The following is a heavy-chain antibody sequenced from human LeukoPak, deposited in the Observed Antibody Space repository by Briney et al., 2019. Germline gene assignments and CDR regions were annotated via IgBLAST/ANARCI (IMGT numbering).Heavy chain of an antibody. V-gene: IGHV3-30-3*01. CDR2: ISYDGSNK. Sequence: GWSLSLSCAASGFTFTSYAMHWVRQAPAKGLEWVAVISYDGSNKYYADSVKGRSTISRDNSKNTLYLQMNSLRAEDTAGYYCLGYCSGGSCYSTDYWGQGTLVTVSS. CDR3: LGYCSGGSCYSTDY. J-gene: IGHJ4*02. D-gene: IGHD2-15*01. CDR1: GFTFTSYA.